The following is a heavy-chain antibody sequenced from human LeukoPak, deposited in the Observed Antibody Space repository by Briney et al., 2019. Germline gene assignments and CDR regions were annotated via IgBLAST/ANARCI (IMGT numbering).Heavy chain of an antibody. CDR1: GYTFTGYY. CDR3: ARAKEGDGYNCAFDY. D-gene: IGHD5-24*01. Sequence: AASVKVSCKASGYTFTGYYMHWVRQAPGQGLEWMGWINPNSGGTNYAQKFQGWVTMTRDTSISTAYMELSRLRSDDTAVYYCARAKEGDGYNCAFDYWGQGTLVTVSS. V-gene: IGHV1-2*04. J-gene: IGHJ4*02. CDR2: INPNSGGT.